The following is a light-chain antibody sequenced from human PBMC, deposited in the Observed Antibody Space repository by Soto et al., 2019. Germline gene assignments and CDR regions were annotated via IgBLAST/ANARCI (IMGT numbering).Light chain of an antibody. CDR3: QSYDSSLSGWM. V-gene: IGLV1-40*01. Sequence: QLVLTQPPSVSGAPGQRDTISCTGSSSNIGAGYDVHWYQQLPGTAPKLLIYGNSNRPSGVPDRFSGSKSGTSASLAITGLQAEDEADYYCQSYDSSLSGWMFGGGTKLTVL. J-gene: IGLJ3*02. CDR1: SSNIGAGYD. CDR2: GNS.